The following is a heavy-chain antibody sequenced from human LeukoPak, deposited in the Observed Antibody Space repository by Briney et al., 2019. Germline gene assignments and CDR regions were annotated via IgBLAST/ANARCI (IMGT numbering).Heavy chain of an antibody. CDR1: GGSFSGYY. V-gene: IGHV4-34*01. CDR3: AGGQPPRTGVWGSYSNWFDP. Sequence: SETLSLTCAVYGGSFSGYYWSWIRHPPGKGLEWIGEINHSGSTNYNPSLKSRVTISVDTSKNHFSLKLSSVTAADTAVYYGAGGQPPRTGVWGSYSNWFDPWGQGTLVTVSS. J-gene: IGHJ5*02. D-gene: IGHD3-16*01. CDR2: INHSGST.